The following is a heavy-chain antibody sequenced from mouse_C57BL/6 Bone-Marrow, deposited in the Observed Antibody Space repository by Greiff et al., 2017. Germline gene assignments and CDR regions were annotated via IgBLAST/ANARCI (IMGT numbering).Heavy chain of an antibody. Sequence: VQLQESGPGLVQPSQSLSITCTVSGFSLTSYGVHWVRQSPGKGLEWLGVIWSGGSTDYNAAFISRLSISKDNSKSQVFFKMNSLQADDTAIYYCASYYDYDGTFAYWGQGTLVTVSA. J-gene: IGHJ3*01. CDR2: IWSGGST. CDR1: GFSLTSYG. CDR3: ASYYDYDGTFAY. V-gene: IGHV2-2*01. D-gene: IGHD2-4*01.